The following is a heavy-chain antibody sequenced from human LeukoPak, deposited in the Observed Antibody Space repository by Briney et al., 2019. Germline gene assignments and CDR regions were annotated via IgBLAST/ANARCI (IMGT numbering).Heavy chain of an antibody. D-gene: IGHD2-15*01. CDR1: GYTFTIYG. J-gene: IGHJ6*02. CDR3: ARWVPDFSGGSCYSLEPYYYYGMDV. V-gene: IGHV1-18*01. Sequence: ASVKVSSKPSGYTFTIYGISWVRQAPGQGLERMGWISAYNGNTNYAQKLQGRVTITTDTSTSTAYMELRSLTSDDTAVYYCARWVPDFSGGSCYSLEPYYYYGMDVGGQGTTVTVS. CDR2: ISAYNGNT.